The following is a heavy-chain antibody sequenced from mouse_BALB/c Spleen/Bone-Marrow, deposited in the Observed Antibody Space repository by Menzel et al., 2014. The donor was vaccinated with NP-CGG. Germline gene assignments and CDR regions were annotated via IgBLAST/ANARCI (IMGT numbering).Heavy chain of an antibody. CDR2: NSTYSGNT. CDR3: AKSYYGSSQPFDY. V-gene: IGHV1-67*01. CDR1: GYTFTDYA. D-gene: IGHD1-1*01. J-gene: IGHJ2*01. Sequence: QVQLQQSGPELVRPGVSVKISCKGSGYTFTDYAMHWVKQSHAKSLEWIGVNSTYSGNTNYNQKFKGKATMTVDKSSSTAYMELARLTSEDSAIYYCAKSYYGSSQPFDYWGQGTTLTVS.